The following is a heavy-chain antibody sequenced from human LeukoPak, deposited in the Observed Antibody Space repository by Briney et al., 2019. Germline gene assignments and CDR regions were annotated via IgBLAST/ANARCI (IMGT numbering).Heavy chain of an antibody. CDR3: ARQRCSGGSCFFSDYFDY. Sequence: SETLSLTCTVSGGSISSSSYYWGWIRQPPGKGLEWIGSIYYSGSTYYNSSLKSRVTISVDTSKNQFSLKLSSVTAADTAVYYCARQRCSGGSCFFSDYFDYWGQGALVTVSS. CDR1: GGSISSSSYY. D-gene: IGHD2-15*01. CDR2: IYYSGST. V-gene: IGHV4-39*01. J-gene: IGHJ4*02.